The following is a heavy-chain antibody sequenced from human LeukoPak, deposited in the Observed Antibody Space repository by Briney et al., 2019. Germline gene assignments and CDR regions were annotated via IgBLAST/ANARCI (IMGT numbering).Heavy chain of an antibody. D-gene: IGHD2-2*01. V-gene: IGHV1-2*02. CDR3: AIGELIGYCSSTSCYYLDY. Sequence: ASVKVSCKASGYTFTGYYMHWVRQAPGQGLEWMGCVNPNSGGTNYAQKFQGRVTMTRDTSIRTAYMELSRLRSDDTAVYYCAIGELIGYCSSTSCYYLDYWGQGTLVTVSS. J-gene: IGHJ4*02. CDR1: GYTFTGYY. CDR2: VNPNSGGT.